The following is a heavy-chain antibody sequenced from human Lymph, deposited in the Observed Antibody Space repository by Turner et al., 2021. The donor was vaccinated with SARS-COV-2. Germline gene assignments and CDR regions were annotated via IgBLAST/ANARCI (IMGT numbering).Heavy chain of an antibody. CDR3: ARDRGGYGAYYYGMDV. D-gene: IGHD2-15*01. V-gene: IGHV3-48*02. Sequence: EVQLVESGGGLVQPGGSRRLSCAASGFTFSSYSMNWVRQAPGKGLEWVSYSSISSSTIYYADSVKGRFTISRDNAKNSLYLQMNSLRDEDTAVYYCARDRGGYGAYYYGMDVWGQGTTVTVSS. CDR1: GFTFSSYS. CDR2: SSISSSTI. J-gene: IGHJ6*02.